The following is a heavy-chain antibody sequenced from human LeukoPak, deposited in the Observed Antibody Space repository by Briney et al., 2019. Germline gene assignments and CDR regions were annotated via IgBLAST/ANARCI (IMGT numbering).Heavy chain of an antibody. CDR1: GYTFTSYA. D-gene: IGHD1-7*01. V-gene: IGHV1-69*06. CDR2: IIPIFGTA. Sequence: ASVKVSCKASGYTFTSYAMNWVRQAPGQGLEWMGGIIPIFGTANYAQKFQGRVTITADKSTSTAYMELSSLRSEDTAVYYCANIVTSGTGTTGGDYWGQGTLVTVSS. CDR3: ANIVTSGTGTTGGDY. J-gene: IGHJ4*02.